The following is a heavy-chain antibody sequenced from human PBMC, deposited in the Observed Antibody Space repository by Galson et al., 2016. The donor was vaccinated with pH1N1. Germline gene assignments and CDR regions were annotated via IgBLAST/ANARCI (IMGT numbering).Heavy chain of an antibody. CDR2: IYTSGST. D-gene: IGHD6-6*01. CDR3: ARIQGSSEWGYYFDY. CDR1: GGSISSGNSY. J-gene: IGHJ4*02. Sequence: TLSLTCTVSGGSISSGNSYWSWIRQPAGKGLEWIGYIYTSGSTNYNPSLKSRVTISVDTSKNQFSLKLSSVTAADTAVYYCARIQGSSEWGYYFDYWGQGTLVTVSS. V-gene: IGHV4-61*09.